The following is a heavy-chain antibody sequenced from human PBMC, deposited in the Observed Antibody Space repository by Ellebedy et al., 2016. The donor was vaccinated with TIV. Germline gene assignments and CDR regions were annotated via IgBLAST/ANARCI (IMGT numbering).Heavy chain of an antibody. J-gene: IGHJ4*02. CDR3: ARGCYYDSRGYCILWDY. CDR2: IGTAGNT. Sequence: PGGSLRLSCAASGFTFSSYDMHWVRQVTGKGLEWVSSIGTAGNTYYPGSVKGRFTISRENAKNSLYLQINSRTAEDTAVYYCARGCYYDSRGYCILWDYWGQGTLVTVSS. V-gene: IGHV3-13*01. D-gene: IGHD3-22*01. CDR1: GFTFSSYD.